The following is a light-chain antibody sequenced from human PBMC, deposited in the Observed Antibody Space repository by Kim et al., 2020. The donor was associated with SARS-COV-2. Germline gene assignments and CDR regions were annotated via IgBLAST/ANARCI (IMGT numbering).Light chain of an antibody. V-gene: IGLV2-23*02. CDR1: SSDVGSYNL. CDR2: EVS. Sequence: GHSITTSCTGTSSDVGSYNLVSWYQQHPGKAPKLLIYEVSKRPSGVSNRFSGSKSGNTASLTISGLQAEDEADYYCCSYAGSSTWVFGGGTQLTVL. CDR3: CSYAGSSTWV. J-gene: IGLJ3*02.